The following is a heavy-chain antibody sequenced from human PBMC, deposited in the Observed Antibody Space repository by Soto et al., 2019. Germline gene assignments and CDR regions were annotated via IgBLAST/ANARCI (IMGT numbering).Heavy chain of an antibody. CDR3: ARGITGTQPYYYYYMDV. V-gene: IGHV1-2*04. J-gene: IGHJ6*03. CDR2: INPNSGGT. D-gene: IGHD1-20*01. CDR1: GYTFTGYY. Sequence: ASVKVSCKASGYTFTGYYMHWVRQAPGQGLEWMGWINPNSGGTNYAQKFQGWVTMTRDTSISTAYMELSRLRSDDTAVYYCARGITGTQPYYYYYMDVWGKGTTVTVSS.